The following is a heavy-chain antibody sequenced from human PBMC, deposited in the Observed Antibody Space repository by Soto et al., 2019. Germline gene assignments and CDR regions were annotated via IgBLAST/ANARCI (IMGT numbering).Heavy chain of an antibody. CDR3: ARQEAVPAAPFDY. Sequence: GASVKVSCKASVGTFSIYAISWVRQAPGQGLEWMGGIIPIFGTANYAQKFQGRVTITADESTSTAYMELSSLRSEDTAVYYCARQEAVPAAPFDYWGQGTLVTVSS. J-gene: IGHJ4*02. D-gene: IGHD2-2*01. CDR2: IIPIFGTA. V-gene: IGHV1-69*13. CDR1: VGTFSIYA.